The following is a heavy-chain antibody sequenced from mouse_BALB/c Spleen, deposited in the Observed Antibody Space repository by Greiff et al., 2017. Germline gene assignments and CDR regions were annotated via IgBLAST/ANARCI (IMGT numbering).Heavy chain of an antibody. J-gene: IGHJ2*01. D-gene: IGHD2-3*01. V-gene: IGHV1-69*01. CDR3: ARDGFDY. Sequence: QVQLQQPGAELVMPGASVKMSCKASGYTFTDYWMHWVKQRPGQGLEWIGAIDTSDSYTSYNQKFKGKATLTVDESSSTAYMQLSSLTSEDSAVYYCARDGFDYWGQGTTLTVSS. CDR1: GYTFTDYW. CDR2: IDTSDSYT.